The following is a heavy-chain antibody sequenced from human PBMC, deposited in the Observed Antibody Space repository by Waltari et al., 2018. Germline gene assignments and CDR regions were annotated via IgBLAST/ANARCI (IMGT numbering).Heavy chain of an antibody. CDR1: GFTFSNPY. Sequence: EVQLVESGGGLVNPGGSLRLSCAASGFTFSNPYINWVRQAPVKGLEWVGLVKSKTDGGTTEYAAPVKGRFTISRDDSKDTAYLQMNSLRIEDTAVYYCATERTGSHDYWGQGTLVTVSS. D-gene: IGHD1-26*01. J-gene: IGHJ4*02. V-gene: IGHV3-15*01. CDR2: VKSKTDGGTT. CDR3: ATERTGSHDY.